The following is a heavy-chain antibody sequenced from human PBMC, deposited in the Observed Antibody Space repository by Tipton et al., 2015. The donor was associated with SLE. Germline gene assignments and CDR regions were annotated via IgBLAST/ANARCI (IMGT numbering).Heavy chain of an antibody. CDR1: GFIFSDYY. CDR2: ISSSGSTI. D-gene: IGHD6-6*01. J-gene: IGHJ4*02. V-gene: IGHV3-11*04. Sequence: SLRLSCAASGFIFSDYYMSWIRQAPGKGLEWLSYISSSGSTIYYADSVKGRFTISRDNAKNSLYLQMNSLRAEDTAVYYCARGWVAARPYDYWGQGTLVTVSS. CDR3: ARGWVAARPYDY.